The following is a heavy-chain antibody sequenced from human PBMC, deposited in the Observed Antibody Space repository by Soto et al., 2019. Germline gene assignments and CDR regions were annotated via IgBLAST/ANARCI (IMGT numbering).Heavy chain of an antibody. V-gene: IGHV3-15*01. CDR3: TALHSYGLDY. Sequence: EVRLVESGGGLVKPGGSLRLSCAASGFTFNNVWTSWVRQAPGKGLEWVGHIKSKSDGGTPDYAAPVKGRFTISRDDSQTTRFVQMHSLTTEDTAVYYCTALHSYGLDYWGQGALVTVSS. CDR1: GFTFNNVW. D-gene: IGHD5-18*01. J-gene: IGHJ4*02. CDR2: IKSKSDGGTP.